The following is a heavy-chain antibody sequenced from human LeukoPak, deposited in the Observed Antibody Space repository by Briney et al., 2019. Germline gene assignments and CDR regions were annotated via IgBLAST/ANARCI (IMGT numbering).Heavy chain of an antibody. Sequence: SETLSLTRTVSGDSISSYYWSWIRQPPGGGLEWVGYIYHSGSTNYNPSLKSRVTISLDTSKNQFSLRLTSVTAADTAVYYCASGRNYYDSSGYYYYYYGMNVWGQGTTVTVSS. CDR3: ASGRNYYDSSGYYYYYYGMNV. CDR2: IYHSGST. V-gene: IGHV4-59*08. J-gene: IGHJ6*02. D-gene: IGHD3-22*01. CDR1: GDSISSYY.